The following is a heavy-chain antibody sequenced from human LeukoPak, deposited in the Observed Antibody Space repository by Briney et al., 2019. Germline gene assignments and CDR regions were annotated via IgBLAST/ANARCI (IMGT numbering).Heavy chain of an antibody. D-gene: IGHD4-17*01. CDR3: ARVDYDDYGFDY. CDR2: IYSGGST. Sequence: GSLRLSCAASGFTVSSNYMSWVRQAPGKGLEWVSVIYSGGSTYYADSVKGRFTISRDNSKNTLYLQMNSLRAEDTAVYYCARVDYDDYGFDYWGQGTLVTVSS. J-gene: IGHJ4*02. CDR1: GFTVSSNY. V-gene: IGHV3-66*01.